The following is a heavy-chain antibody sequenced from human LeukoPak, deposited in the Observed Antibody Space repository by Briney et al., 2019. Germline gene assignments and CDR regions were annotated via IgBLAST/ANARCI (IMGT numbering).Heavy chain of an antibody. CDR3: ARGFTVATMDV. J-gene: IGHJ6*02. Sequence: GGSLRLSCAASGFTFSSYEMTWVRQAPGKGLEWVSYISSSGTTIYYADSVKGRFAISRDNAKNSLYMKMNSLRAEDTAVYYCARGFTVATMDVWGQGTTVTVSS. D-gene: IGHD3-10*01. CDR1: GFTFSSYE. V-gene: IGHV3-48*03. CDR2: ISSSGTTI.